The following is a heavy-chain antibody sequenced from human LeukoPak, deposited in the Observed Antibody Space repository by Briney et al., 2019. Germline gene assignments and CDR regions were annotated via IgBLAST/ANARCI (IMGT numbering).Heavy chain of an antibody. CDR3: ARGKQQLDY. V-gene: IGHV4-61*01. D-gene: IGHD6-13*01. CDR2: IYYSGST. J-gene: IGHJ4*02. CDR1: GGSISSSSYY. Sequence: SETLSLTCTVSGGSISSSSYYWSWIRQPPGKGLEWIGYIYYSGSTNYSPSLKSRVTISVDTSKNQFSLKLSSVTAADTAVYYCARGKQQLDYWGQGTLVTVSS.